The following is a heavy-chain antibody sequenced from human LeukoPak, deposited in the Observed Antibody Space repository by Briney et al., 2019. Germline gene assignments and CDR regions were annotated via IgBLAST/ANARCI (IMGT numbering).Heavy chain of an antibody. Sequence: SETLSLTCAVYGGSFSGYYWSWIRQPPGKGLEWIGEINHSGSTNYNPSLKSRVTISVDTSKNQFSLKLSSVTAADTAVYYCARVGGYSYGYIWGQGTMVTVSS. CDR2: INHSGST. CDR3: ARVGGYSYGYI. V-gene: IGHV4-34*01. CDR1: GGSFSGYY. J-gene: IGHJ3*02. D-gene: IGHD5-18*01.